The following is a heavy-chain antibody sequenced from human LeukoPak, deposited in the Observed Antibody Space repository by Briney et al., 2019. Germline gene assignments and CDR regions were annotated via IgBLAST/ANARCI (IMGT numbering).Heavy chain of an antibody. D-gene: IGHD5-18*01. CDR3: ARSGRGYSYGYRAFDI. CDR2: IYYSGST. CDR1: GGSISSYY. J-gene: IGHJ3*02. V-gene: IGHV4-59*01. Sequence: PSETLSLTCTVSGGSISSYYWSWIRQPPGKGLEGIGYIYYSGSTNYNPSLKSRVTISVDTSKNQFSLKLSSVTAADTAVYYCARSGRGYSYGYRAFDIWGQGTMVTVSS.